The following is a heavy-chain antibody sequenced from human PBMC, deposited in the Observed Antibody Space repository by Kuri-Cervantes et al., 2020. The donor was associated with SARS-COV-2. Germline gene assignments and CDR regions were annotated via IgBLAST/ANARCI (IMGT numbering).Heavy chain of an antibody. CDR3: ARGGGGYVPLGY. CDR1: GGSISSYY. CDR2: IYSSGST. J-gene: IGHJ4*02. D-gene: IGHD5-12*01. V-gene: IGHV4-59*12. Sequence: GSLRLSCTVSGGSISSYYWSWIRQPPGKGLEWLGYIYSSGSTKYNPSLKSRVTISVDTSKTHFFLKLSSVTAADTAVYYCARGGGGYVPLGYWGQGTLVTVSS.